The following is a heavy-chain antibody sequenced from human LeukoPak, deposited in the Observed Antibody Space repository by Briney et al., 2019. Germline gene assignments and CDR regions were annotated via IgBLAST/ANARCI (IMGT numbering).Heavy chain of an antibody. Sequence: GASVKVSCKASGGTFSSQAISWVRQAAGQGLEWMGRIIPILGMTNYAQNFQGRVTITADKFTNTAYMELSSLRSEDSAVYHCARAHHIAPHAYDIWGQGTVVTVSS. CDR1: GGTFSSQA. J-gene: IGHJ3*02. CDR2: IIPILGMT. V-gene: IGHV1-69*04. CDR3: ARAHHIAPHAYDI. D-gene: IGHD6-13*01.